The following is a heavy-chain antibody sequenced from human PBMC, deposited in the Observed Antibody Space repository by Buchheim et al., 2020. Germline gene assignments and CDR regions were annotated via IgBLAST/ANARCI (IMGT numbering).Heavy chain of an antibody. CDR1: GFPFNIYS. CDR3: AREVRGHAYFDT. J-gene: IGHJ4*02. Sequence: EVQLMESGGGLVQPGGSLRLSCAASGFPFNIYSMNWVRQAPGKGLMWVSRINPDGSDRSYAASVKGRFTISRDNAENTLYLQMNSLTVEDTGVYSCAREVRGHAYFDTWGQGT. V-gene: IGHV3-74*01. CDR2: INPDGSDR.